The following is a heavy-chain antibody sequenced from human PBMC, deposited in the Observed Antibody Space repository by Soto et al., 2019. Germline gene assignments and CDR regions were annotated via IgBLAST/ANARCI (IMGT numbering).Heavy chain of an antibody. D-gene: IGHD4-17*01. CDR1: GYSFTDYI. J-gene: IGHJ4*02. V-gene: IGHV1-2*04. CDR2: VDPNGGGS. Sequence: PSVKVSCKTSGYSFTDYILHWVRQAPGQGLEWMGWVDPNGGGSNSAQKFQGSVTMTWDTSITTAYLDLTRLTTNDTATYFCATWVDYGDFEGFDFWGQGTLVTVSS. CDR3: ATWVDYGDFEGFDF.